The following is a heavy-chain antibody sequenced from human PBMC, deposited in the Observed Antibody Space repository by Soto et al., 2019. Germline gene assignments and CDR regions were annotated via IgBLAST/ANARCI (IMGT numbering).Heavy chain of an antibody. CDR1: GDSFNDYY. CDR3: ARDPHYDILAGYYGDYYYFGMDV. CDR2: INPNVGTT. V-gene: IGHV1-69*13. D-gene: IGHD3-9*01. J-gene: IGHJ6*02. Sequence: SVKVSCKTSGDSFNDYYIHWVLQAPGQGLEWMGWINPNVGTTKYAQKFQGRVTVTADESTRTAYMELSSLRSGDTAVYYCARDPHYDILAGYYGDYYYFGMDVWGQGTTVTVSS.